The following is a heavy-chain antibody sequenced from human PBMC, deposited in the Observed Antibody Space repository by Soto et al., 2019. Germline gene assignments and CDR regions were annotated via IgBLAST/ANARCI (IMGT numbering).Heavy chain of an antibody. CDR1: GFSLNTDGVG. Sequence: QITLKESGPALVKPTQTLTLTCTFSGFSLNTDGVGVGWIRQPPGKALEWLAVIYWDDDKRYNPSLKSRLSVAXXTSEIQAVLRMTNMDPVDTATYYCAHSGKWGIRGVIKPWGYWGQGTLVAVSS. CDR3: AHSGKWGIRGVIKPWGY. V-gene: IGHV2-5*02. J-gene: IGHJ4*02. CDR2: IYWDDDK. D-gene: IGHD3-10*01.